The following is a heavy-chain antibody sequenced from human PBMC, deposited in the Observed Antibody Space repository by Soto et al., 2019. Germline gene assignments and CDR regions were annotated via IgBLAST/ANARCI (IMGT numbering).Heavy chain of an antibody. J-gene: IGHJ5*02. CDR3: ARGYSDFWSGYLGWFDP. D-gene: IGHD3-3*01. Sequence: QVRLQESGPGLVKPSETLSLTCTVSGGSISSFYWSWIRQPPGKGLEWIGYIYYSGSTNYNPSLKSRVTISVDTSKNQFSLKLSSVTAADTAVYYCARGYSDFWSGYLGWFDPWGQGTLVTVSS. V-gene: IGHV4-59*01. CDR1: GGSISSFY. CDR2: IYYSGST.